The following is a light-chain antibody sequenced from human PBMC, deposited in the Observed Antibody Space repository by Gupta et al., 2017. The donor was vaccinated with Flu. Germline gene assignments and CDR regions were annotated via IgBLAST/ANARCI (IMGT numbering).Light chain of an antibody. CDR2: QVT. V-gene: IGLV2-8*01. CDR3: LSYAGGNTWV. CDR1: SSDVGGYNY. Sequence: QSALTQPPSASGSPGQSVTISCTGTSSDVGGYNYVSWYQQHPGKAPKLMICQVTKRPPGVAARFSASKSGNTASLTVSGPAAEEAADYYYLSYAGGNTWVFGGGTKLTVL. J-gene: IGLJ3*02.